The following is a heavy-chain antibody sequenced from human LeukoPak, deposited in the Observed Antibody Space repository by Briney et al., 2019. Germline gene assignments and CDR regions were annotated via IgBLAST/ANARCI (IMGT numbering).Heavy chain of an antibody. CDR1: GFTFSSYG. J-gene: IGHJ4*02. CDR2: IRFDGSNK. V-gene: IGHV3-30*02. CDR3: AKDPALVTYYYDSSGGTSLDY. Sequence: GGSLRLSCVTSGFTFSSYGMHWVRQAPGKGLEWVAFIRFDGSNKYYADSVKGRFTVSRDNSKNILYLQINSLRPEDTAVYYCAKDPALVTYYYDSSGGTSLDYWGQGTLVTVSS. D-gene: IGHD3-22*01.